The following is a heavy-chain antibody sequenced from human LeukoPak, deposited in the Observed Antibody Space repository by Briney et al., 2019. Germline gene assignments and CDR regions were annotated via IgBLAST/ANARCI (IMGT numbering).Heavy chain of an antibody. J-gene: IGHJ4*02. CDR2: IYYSGST. CDR1: GGSISSSF. D-gene: IGHD5-24*01. V-gene: IGHV4-59*01. CDR3: AKDRDDGYGGAMDS. Sequence: SETLSLTCTVSGGSISSSFWSWIRQPPGKGLDWIGYIYYSGSTSYNPSLKSRVTISVDTSRNQFSLKLSSVTAADTAMYYCAKDRDDGYGGAMDSWGQGTLVTVSS.